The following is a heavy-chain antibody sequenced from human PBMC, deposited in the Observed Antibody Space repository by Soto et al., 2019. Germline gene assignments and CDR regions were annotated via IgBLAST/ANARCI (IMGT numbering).Heavy chain of an antibody. CDR2: VNAANGDT. CDR1: GYTFTSYG. D-gene: IGHD1-20*01. Sequence: ASVKVSCNASGYTFTSYGIHWVHHAPGQRLEWMGWVNAANGDTKYSQKFQGRVTITRDTSASTAYMELSSLRSEDTAVYYCVRGHVSVTGIDWFDAWGQGTLSTVSS. CDR3: VRGHVSVTGIDWFDA. V-gene: IGHV1-3*01. J-gene: IGHJ5*02.